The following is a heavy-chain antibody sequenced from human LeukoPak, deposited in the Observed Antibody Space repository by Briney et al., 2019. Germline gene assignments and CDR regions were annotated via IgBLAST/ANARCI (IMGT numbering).Heavy chain of an antibody. D-gene: IGHD3-3*01. V-gene: IGHV4-59*01. CDR1: GDSIRSYY. CDR3: ARGGTYYDFWSGYFPSRYYYYGMDV. CDR2: IYYSGST. J-gene: IGHJ6*02. Sequence: SETLSLTCSVPGDSIRSYYWSWIRQPPGKGLEWIGYIYYSGSTNYNPSLKSRVTISVDTSKNQFSLKLSSVTAADTAVYYCARGGTYYDFWSGYFPSRYYYYGMDVWGQGTTVTVSS.